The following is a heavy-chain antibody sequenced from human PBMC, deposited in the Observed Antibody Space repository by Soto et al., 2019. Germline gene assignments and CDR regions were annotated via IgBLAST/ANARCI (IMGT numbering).Heavy chain of an antibody. Sequence: GGSLRLSCAASGFTFSDYYMSWIRQAPGKGLEWVSYISSSGSTIYYADSVKGRFTISRDNAKNSLYLQMNSLRAEDTAVYYCARHNDPHAVTKRRTDFDYWGQGTLVTVSS. CDR1: GFTFSDYY. V-gene: IGHV3-11*01. J-gene: IGHJ4*02. D-gene: IGHD4-17*01. CDR2: ISSSGSTI. CDR3: ARHNDPHAVTKRRTDFDY.